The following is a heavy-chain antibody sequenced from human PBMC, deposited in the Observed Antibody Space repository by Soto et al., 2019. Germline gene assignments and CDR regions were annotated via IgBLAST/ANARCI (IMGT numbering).Heavy chain of an antibody. CDR2: IYYSDST. D-gene: IGHD1-26*01. CDR1: GGSISSYN. J-gene: IGHJ6*02. CDR3: ARCWWEREGYVMDV. V-gene: IGHV4-59*08. Sequence: QVQLQESGPGLVQPSKTLSLTCTVSGGSISSYNWSWIRQPPGKGLQYIGYIYYSDSTNYNPSLKGGVLISVDKSRNQFSLTMNSVTAADTAVDYCARCWWEREGYVMDVWGQWTTVTVSS.